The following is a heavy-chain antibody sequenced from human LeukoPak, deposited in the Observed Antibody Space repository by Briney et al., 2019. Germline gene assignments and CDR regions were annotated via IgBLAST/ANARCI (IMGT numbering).Heavy chain of an antibody. CDR1: GGSMNCYY. D-gene: IGHD4-23*01. CDR3: ARHQITTVVTGLFDH. V-gene: IGHV4-59*08. Sequence: SETLSLTCTVSGGSMNCYYWGWVRQPPGKGLEWIGYIYYSGSTNYNPSLKSRVTISIDTSKNQFSLKLTSVTAADTAVYYCARHQITTVVTGLFDHWGQGTLVTVSS. J-gene: IGHJ4*02. CDR2: IYYSGST.